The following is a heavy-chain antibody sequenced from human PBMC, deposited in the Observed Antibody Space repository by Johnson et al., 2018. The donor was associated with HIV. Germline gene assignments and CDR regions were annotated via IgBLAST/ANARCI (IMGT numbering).Heavy chain of an antibody. J-gene: IGHJ3*02. CDR1: GFTFSDYY. CDR3: AREEGTDILTGGDAFDI. Sequence: QMMLVESGGGLVNPGGSLRISCAAFGFTFSDYYMSWVRQAPGKGLEWVSYITSSGSTVYYADSVKGRFTISRDNTKKSLYLQMNSLRAEDTAVYYCAREEGTDILTGGDAFDIWGQGTMVTVSS. CDR2: ITSSGSTV. V-gene: IGHV3-11*04. D-gene: IGHD3-9*01.